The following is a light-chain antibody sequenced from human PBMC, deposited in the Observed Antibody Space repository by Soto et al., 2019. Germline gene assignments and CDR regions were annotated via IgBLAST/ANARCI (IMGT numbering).Light chain of an antibody. CDR1: SSNIGAGHV. CDR3: QSYDNGLSASV. V-gene: IGLV1-40*01. CDR2: GSS. Sequence: QSVLTQPPSVSGAPGQRVTISCTGSSSNIGAGHVVHWYQQFPGRAPNLLIYGSSNRPSGVPDRFSGSKSGTSASLAITGLHAEDEAAYYCQSYDNGLSASVFGGGTKLTVL. J-gene: IGLJ2*01.